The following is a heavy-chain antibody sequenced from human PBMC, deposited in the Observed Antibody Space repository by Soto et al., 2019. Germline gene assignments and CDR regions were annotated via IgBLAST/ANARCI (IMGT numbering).Heavy chain of an antibody. J-gene: IGHJ6*02. CDR2: IKYNGDS. CDR3: ARHGFGSLHGLVDV. D-gene: IGHD3-10*01. Sequence: QVQLQESGPGLVKPSETLSLTCTVSGGSITNYYCSWFRQPPGKGLEWIGYIKYNGDSAYNLSLRXXVXXLMDTSKTQFSLMLESVTATDTAVYYCARHGFGSLHGLVDVWGQGTTVIVSS. CDR1: GGSITNYY. V-gene: IGHV4-59*08.